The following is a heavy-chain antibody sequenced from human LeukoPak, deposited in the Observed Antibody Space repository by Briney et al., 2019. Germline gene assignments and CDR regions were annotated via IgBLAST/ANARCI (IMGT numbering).Heavy chain of an antibody. CDR2: TYYRSKWYN. V-gene: IGHV6-1*01. CDR3: ARDQEYCTNGVCYGFLVFDY. J-gene: IGHJ4*02. Sequence: SQTLSLTCAISGDSVSSNSVAWNWIRQSPSRGLEWLGRTYYRSKWYNDYAVSVKSRITINPDTSKNQFSLQLNSVTPEDTAVYYCARDQEYCTNGVCYGFLVFDYWGQGTLVTVSS. D-gene: IGHD2-8*01. CDR1: GDSVSSNSVA.